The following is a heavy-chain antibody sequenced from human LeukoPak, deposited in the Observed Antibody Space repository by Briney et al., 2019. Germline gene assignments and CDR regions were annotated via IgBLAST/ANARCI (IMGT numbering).Heavy chain of an antibody. CDR1: GYTFSGYY. Sequence: GASVKVSCKASGYTFSGYYIHGVRQAPGQGLEWMGWINFNSGDTNYAQKFQGRVTVTRDTSISTTYMELSSLRADDTAIYHCVRERGATVDYWGQGTLVTVSS. D-gene: IGHD1-26*01. J-gene: IGHJ4*02. V-gene: IGHV1-2*02. CDR3: VRERGATVDY. CDR2: INFNSGDT.